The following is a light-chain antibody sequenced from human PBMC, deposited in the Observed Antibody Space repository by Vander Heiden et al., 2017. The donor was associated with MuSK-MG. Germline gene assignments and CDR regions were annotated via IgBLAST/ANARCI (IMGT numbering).Light chain of an antibody. CDR1: TIGSKS. CDR3: QVWDSSSDHRVV. Sequence: SYVLTQPPSVSVAPGQTARITRWGNTIGSKSVHWNQQKPGQAPVLVVDDDSDRPPGIPERFSGSKSGNTATLTISRVEAGDEADYYCQVWDSSSDHRVVFGGGTKLTVL. V-gene: IGLV3-21*02. J-gene: IGLJ2*01. CDR2: DDS.